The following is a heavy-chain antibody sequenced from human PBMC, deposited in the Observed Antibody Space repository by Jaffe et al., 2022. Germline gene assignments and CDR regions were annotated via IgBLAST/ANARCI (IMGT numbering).Heavy chain of an antibody. CDR2: IYHSGST. CDR1: GYSISSGYY. CDR3: ARTSGRYCSGGSCYSDY. J-gene: IGHJ4*02. Sequence: QVQLQESGPGLVKPSETLSLTCAVSGYSISSGYYWGWIRQPPGKGLEWIGSIYHSGSTYYNPSLKSRVTISVDTSKNQFSLKLSSVTAADTAVYYCARTSGRYCSGGSCYSDYWGQGTLVTVSS. V-gene: IGHV4-38-2*01. D-gene: IGHD2-15*01.